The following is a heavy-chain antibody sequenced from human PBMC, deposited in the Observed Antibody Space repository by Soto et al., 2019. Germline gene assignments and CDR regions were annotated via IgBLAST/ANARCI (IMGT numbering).Heavy chain of an antibody. CDR1: GYTFTTYS. J-gene: IGHJ5*02. V-gene: IGHV1-18*04. CDR2: GSAYNGNT. CDR3: ARGAFGVYSSWFGP. D-gene: IGHD4-4*01. Sequence: QGQLVQSGTEVKKSGASVKVSCKTSGYTFTTYSITWVRQAPGQGLGWMRWGSAYNGNTNYAQKCQGRVTMTTDPSTSTAYMELRSLRSDDTAMYYCARGAFGVYSSWFGPWGQGTLITVSS.